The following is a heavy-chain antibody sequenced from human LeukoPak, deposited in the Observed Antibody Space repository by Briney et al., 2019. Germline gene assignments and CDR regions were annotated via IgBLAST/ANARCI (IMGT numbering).Heavy chain of an antibody. CDR1: GYTFTGYY. CDR2: INPNSGDT. CDR3: ARMEQVEDFEY. Sequence: GASVKVSCKASGYTFTGYYMHWVRQAPGQGLEWMGWINPNSGDTEYAQNFQGRVTMTTDTSISTAYMELSRLTSDDTAVYYCARMEQVEDFEYWGQGTLVTVSS. J-gene: IGHJ4*02. D-gene: IGHD1/OR15-1a*01. V-gene: IGHV1-2*02.